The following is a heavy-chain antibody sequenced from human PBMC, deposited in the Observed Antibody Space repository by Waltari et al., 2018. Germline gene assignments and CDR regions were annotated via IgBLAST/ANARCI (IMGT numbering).Heavy chain of an antibody. CDR1: GGTLSSHA. Sequence: VQLVQSGAQVKKPGSSVKVHCKASGGTLSSHAISWVRQAPGRGLEWIGGIIPIFGTANYAQKFQGRVTITADESTSTAYMGLSSLRSEDTAVYYCAPDIWGSYRPFAPWGQGTLVTVSS. CDR2: IIPIFGTA. CDR3: APDIWGSYRPFAP. V-gene: IGHV1-69*13. D-gene: IGHD3-16*02. J-gene: IGHJ5*02.